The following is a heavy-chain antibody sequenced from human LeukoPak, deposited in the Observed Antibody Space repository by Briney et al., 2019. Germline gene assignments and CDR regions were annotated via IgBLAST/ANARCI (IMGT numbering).Heavy chain of an antibody. V-gene: IGHV3-30-3*01. D-gene: IGHD2-2*01. Sequence: PGGSLRLSCAASGFTFSSYAMHWVRQAPGKGPEWVAVISYDGSNKYYADSVKGRFTISRDNSKNTLYLQMNSLRAEDTAVYYCARDLLTDIVVVPAAMPPPYYGMDVWGQGTTVTVSS. CDR3: ARDLLTDIVVVPAAMPPPYYGMDV. CDR1: GFTFSSYA. CDR2: ISYDGSNK. J-gene: IGHJ6*02.